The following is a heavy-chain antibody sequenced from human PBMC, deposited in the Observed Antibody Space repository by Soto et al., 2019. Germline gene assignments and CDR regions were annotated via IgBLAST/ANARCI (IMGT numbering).Heavy chain of an antibody. Sequence: QVQLVQSGAEVKKPGASVKVSCKASGYTFTSYNIAWMRQAPGQGLEWMGWISGHNGNRKYAQKLQGRVTMTTDTSTSTAYMDLRSLRSDDTAVYYCARDHGGGITFEWGQGTLVTVSS. CDR3: ARDHGGGITFE. CDR2: ISGHNGNR. V-gene: IGHV1-18*01. CDR1: GYTFTSYN. D-gene: IGHD3-16*01. J-gene: IGHJ4*02.